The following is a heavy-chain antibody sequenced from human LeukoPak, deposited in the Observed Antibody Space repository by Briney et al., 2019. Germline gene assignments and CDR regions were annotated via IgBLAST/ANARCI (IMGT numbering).Heavy chain of an antibody. V-gene: IGHV4-39*01. D-gene: IGHD3-10*01. J-gene: IGHJ4*02. CDR2: IYYSRST. CDR1: GGSISSSSYY. Sequence: SETLSLTCSVSGGSISSSSYYWGWIRQPPGKGLEWMGSIYYSRSTYYNPSLKSRVTISVDTSKNQFSLKLSSVTAADTAVYYCARHADSGFGQLAFDYWGQGTLVTVSS. CDR3: ARHADSGFGQLAFDY.